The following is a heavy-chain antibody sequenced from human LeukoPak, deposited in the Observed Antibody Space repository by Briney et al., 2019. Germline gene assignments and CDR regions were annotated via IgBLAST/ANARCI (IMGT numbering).Heavy chain of an antibody. V-gene: IGHV3-9*01. CDR1: GFTFDDFA. D-gene: IGHD6-13*01. CDR2: ISSNSAYI. CDR3: AKIPDAAGSTDGFDI. Sequence: PGRSLRLSCAASGFTFDDFAMHWVRQAPGKGLEWVSGISSNSAYIDYADSVKGRFTISRDNAKNSLYLQMNSLRPEDTALYFCAKIPDAAGSTDGFDIWGQGTMVTVSS. J-gene: IGHJ3*02.